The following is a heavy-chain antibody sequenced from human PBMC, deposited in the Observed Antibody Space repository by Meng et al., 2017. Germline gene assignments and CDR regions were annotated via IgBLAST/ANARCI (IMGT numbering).Heavy chain of an antibody. J-gene: IGHJ6*02. V-gene: IGHV1-69*05. Sequence: SVKVSCKASGGTFSSYAISWVRQAPGQGLEWMGGIIPIFGTANYAQKFQGRVTITTDESTSTAYMALSSLRSEDTAVYYCARGGGLDQRYYYYGMDVWGQGTTVTVSS. CDR3: ARGGGLDQRYYYYGMDV. D-gene: IGHD3-10*01. CDR2: IIPIFGTA. CDR1: GGTFSSYA.